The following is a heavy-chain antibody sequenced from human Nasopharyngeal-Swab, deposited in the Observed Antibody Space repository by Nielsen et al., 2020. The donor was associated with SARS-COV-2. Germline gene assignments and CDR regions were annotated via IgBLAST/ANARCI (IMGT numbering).Heavy chain of an antibody. CDR2: ISPTTGAP. D-gene: IGHD1-1*01. Sequence: ASVQVSCKASGYTFTSNVLNWVRQAPGQGPEYIGWISPTTGAPTYAQAFTGRFVISLDTSASTTYLQISSLKADDTAVYYCARENQEYANIWIDYWGQGTQVTVSS. CDR1: GYTFTSNV. J-gene: IGHJ4*02. CDR3: ARENQEYANIWIDY. V-gene: IGHV7-4-1*02.